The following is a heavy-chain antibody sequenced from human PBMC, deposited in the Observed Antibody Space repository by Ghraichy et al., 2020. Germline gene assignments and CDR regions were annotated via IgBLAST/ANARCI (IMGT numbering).Heavy chain of an antibody. V-gene: IGHV4-38-2*01. CDR2: IYHSGST. D-gene: IGHD3-16*02. J-gene: IGHJ6*03. CDR1: GYSISSGYY. CDR3: ARSGDDYVWGSYRPNAYYYYYMDV. Sequence: SETLSLTCAVSGYSISSGYYWGWIRQPPGKGLEWIGSIYHSGSTYYNPSLKSRVTISVDTSKNQFSLKLSSVTAADTAVYYCARSGDDYVWGSYRPNAYYYYYMDVWGKGTTVTVSS.